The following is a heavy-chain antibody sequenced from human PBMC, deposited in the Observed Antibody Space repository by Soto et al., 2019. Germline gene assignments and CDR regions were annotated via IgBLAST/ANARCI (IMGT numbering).Heavy chain of an antibody. D-gene: IGHD2-15*01. CDR1: GGSISSRGYY. CDR3: ARDCRGGSCYQYYYYYGMDV. Sequence: SETLSLTCTVSGGSISSRGYYWSCIRQHPGKGLEWIGYIYYSGSTYYNPSLKSRVTISVDTSKNQFSLKLSSVTAADTAVYYCARDCRGGSCYQYYYYYGMDVWGQGTTVTVSS. CDR2: IYYSGST. V-gene: IGHV4-31*02. J-gene: IGHJ6*02.